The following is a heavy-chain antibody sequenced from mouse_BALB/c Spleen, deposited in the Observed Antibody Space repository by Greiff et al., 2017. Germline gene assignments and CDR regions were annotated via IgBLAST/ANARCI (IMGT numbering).Heavy chain of an antibody. CDR3: ARHGNYLAWFAY. Sequence: EVQLMESGAELVKPGASVKLSCTASGFNIKDTYMHWVKQRPEQGLEWIGRIDPANGNTIYDPKFQGKASITADTSSNTAYLQLSSLTSEDTAVYYCARHGNYLAWFAYWGQGTLVTVSA. V-gene: IGHV14-3*02. J-gene: IGHJ3*01. CDR1: GFNIKDTY. CDR2: IDPANGNT. D-gene: IGHD2-1*01.